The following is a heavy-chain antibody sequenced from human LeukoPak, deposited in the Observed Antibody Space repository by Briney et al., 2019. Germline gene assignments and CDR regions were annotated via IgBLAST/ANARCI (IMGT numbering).Heavy chain of an antibody. CDR2: IYYSGST. J-gene: IGHJ5*02. CDR1: GGSISSYY. CDR3: ARVPRLWFGEFNWFDP. V-gene: IGHV4-59*08. D-gene: IGHD3-10*01. Sequence: TSETLSLTCTVSGGSISSYYWSWIRQPPGKGLEWIGYIYYSGSTNYNPSLKSRVTISVDTSKNQFSLKLSSVTAADTAVYYCARVPRLWFGEFNWFDPWGQGTLVTVSS.